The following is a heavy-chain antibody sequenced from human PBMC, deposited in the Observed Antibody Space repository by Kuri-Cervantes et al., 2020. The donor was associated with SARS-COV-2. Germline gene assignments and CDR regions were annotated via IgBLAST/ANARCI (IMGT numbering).Heavy chain of an antibody. CDR2: IRYDGSNK. V-gene: IGHV3-30*02. J-gene: IGHJ4*02. Sequence: GGSLRLSCAASGFTFSSYGMHWVRQAPGKGLEWVAFIRYDGSNKYYADSVKGRVTISRDNSKNTLYLQMNSLRAEDTAVYYCAKGPYCSSTSCYPYYFDYWGQGTLVTVSS. D-gene: IGHD2-2*01. CDR3: AKGPYCSSTSCYPYYFDY. CDR1: GFTFSSYG.